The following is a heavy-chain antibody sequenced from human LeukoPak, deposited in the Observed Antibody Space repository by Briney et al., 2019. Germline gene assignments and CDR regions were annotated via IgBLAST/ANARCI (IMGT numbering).Heavy chain of an antibody. J-gene: IGHJ4*02. V-gene: IGHV3-23*01. CDR2: ISSSGGRT. D-gene: IGHD3-10*01. Sequence: GGSLRLSCAASGFTFSSYGMSWVRQAPGKGLEWVSAISSSGGRTDNADSVKGRFTISRDNAKNSLYLQMNSLRAEDTAVYYCARAPTYGSGSSFDYWGQGTLVTVSS. CDR3: ARAPTYGSGSSFDY. CDR1: GFTFSSYG.